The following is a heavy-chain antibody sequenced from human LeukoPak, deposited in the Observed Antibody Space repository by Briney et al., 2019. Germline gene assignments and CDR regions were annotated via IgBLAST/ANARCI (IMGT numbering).Heavy chain of an antibody. J-gene: IGHJ4*02. V-gene: IGHV1-69*04. D-gene: IGHD1-26*01. CDR2: IIPILGIA. CDR1: GGTFSSYA. Sequence: AVKVSCKASGGTFSSYAISWVRQAPGQGLEWMGRIIPILGIAKYAQKFQGRVTITADKSTSTAYMELSSLRSEDTAVYYCARVIVGATGYYFDYWGQGTLVTVSS. CDR3: ARVIVGATGYYFDY.